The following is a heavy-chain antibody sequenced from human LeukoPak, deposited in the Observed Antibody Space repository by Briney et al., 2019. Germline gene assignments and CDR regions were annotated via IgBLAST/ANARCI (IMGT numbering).Heavy chain of an antibody. CDR2: IRYDGSNK. D-gene: IGHD4-17*01. V-gene: IGHV3-30*02. Sequence: GGSLRLSCAASGFTFSSCGMHWVRQAPGKGLEWVAFIRYDGSNKYYADSVKGRFTVSRDNSKNTLYLQMNSLRAEDTAVYYCARVSRTYGDYKYFQHWGQGTLVTVSS. J-gene: IGHJ1*01. CDR3: ARVSRTYGDYKYFQH. CDR1: GFTFSSCG.